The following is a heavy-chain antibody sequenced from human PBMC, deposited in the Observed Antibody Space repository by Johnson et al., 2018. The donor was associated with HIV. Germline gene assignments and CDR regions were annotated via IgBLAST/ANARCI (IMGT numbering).Heavy chain of an antibody. CDR3: ARERVVQGDPDAFDI. CDR2: IGTAGDT. CDR1: GFTFSSYD. D-gene: IGHD3-16*01. V-gene: IGHV3-13*01. J-gene: IGHJ3*02. Sequence: VQLVESGGGLVQPGGSLRLSCAASGFTFSSYDMHWVRQATGKGLEWVSAIGTAGDTYYPGSVKGRFTISRDNAKNSLYLQMNSLRAEDTALYYCARERVVQGDPDAFDIWGQGTMVTVSS.